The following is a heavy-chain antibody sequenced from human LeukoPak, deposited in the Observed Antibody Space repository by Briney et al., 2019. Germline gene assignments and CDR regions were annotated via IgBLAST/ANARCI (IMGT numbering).Heavy chain of an antibody. CDR1: GGSISSYY. CDR2: IYYSGST. Sequence: SETLSLTCTVSGGSISSYYWSWIRQPPGKGLEWIGYIYYSGSTNYNPSLKSRVTISADTSKNQFSLKLSSVTAADTAVYYCARLTEYSSSWTLGYYFDYWGQGTLVTVSS. CDR3: ARLTEYSSSWTLGYYFDY. J-gene: IGHJ4*02. V-gene: IGHV4-59*08. D-gene: IGHD6-13*01.